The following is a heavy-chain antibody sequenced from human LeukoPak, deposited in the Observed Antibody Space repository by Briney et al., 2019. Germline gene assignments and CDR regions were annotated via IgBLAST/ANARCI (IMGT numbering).Heavy chain of an antibody. J-gene: IGHJ4*02. D-gene: IGHD4-11*01. CDR2: IDSISRHI. Sequence: GGSPRLSCAASGFTFSTYSMNWVRQAPGKGLEWVSSIDSISRHIYYADSVKGRFTISRDNAKNSLFLQMNGLRAEDTAVFYCARAPDGFQSMTTWGQGTLVTVSS. CDR3: ARAPDGFQSMTT. CDR1: GFTFSTYS. V-gene: IGHV3-21*01.